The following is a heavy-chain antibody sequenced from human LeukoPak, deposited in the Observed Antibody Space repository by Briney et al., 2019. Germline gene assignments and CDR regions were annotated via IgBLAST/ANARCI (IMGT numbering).Heavy chain of an antibody. CDR2: IYHSGST. J-gene: IGHJ4*02. D-gene: IGHD4-11*01. Sequence: SETLSLTCTVSGYSISSGYYWGWIRQPPGKGLEWIGSIYHSGSTYYNPPLKSRVTISVDTSKNQFSLKLSSVTAADTAVYYCARDSNPDYWGQGTLVTVSS. V-gene: IGHV4-38-2*02. CDR3: ARDSNPDY. CDR1: GYSISSGYY.